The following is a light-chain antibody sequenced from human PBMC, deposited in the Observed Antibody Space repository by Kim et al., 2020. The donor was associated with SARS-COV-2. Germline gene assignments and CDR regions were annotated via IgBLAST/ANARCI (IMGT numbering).Light chain of an antibody. CDR3: SSYTGSSTLLV. V-gene: IGLV2-14*03. J-gene: IGLJ1*01. Sequence: QSITISCTATSSDVGGYNFVSWYQQHPGKAPRLMIYDVKNRPSGVSNRFSGSKSGNTASLTISGLQAEDEADYYCSSYTGSSTLLVFGSGTKVTVL. CDR1: SSDVGGYNF. CDR2: DVK.